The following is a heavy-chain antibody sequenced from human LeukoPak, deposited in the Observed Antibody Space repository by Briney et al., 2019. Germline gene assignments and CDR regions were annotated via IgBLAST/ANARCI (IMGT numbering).Heavy chain of an antibody. CDR3: ARGVIVVVPAEAPFDY. Sequence: ASVKVSCKASGYTFTGCYMHWVRQAPGQGLEWMGWINPNSGGTNYAQKFQGRVTMTRDTSISTAYMELSRLRSDDTAVYYCARGVIVVVPAEAPFDYWGQGTLVTVSS. V-gene: IGHV1-2*02. CDR2: INPNSGGT. J-gene: IGHJ4*02. D-gene: IGHD2-2*01. CDR1: GYTFTGCY.